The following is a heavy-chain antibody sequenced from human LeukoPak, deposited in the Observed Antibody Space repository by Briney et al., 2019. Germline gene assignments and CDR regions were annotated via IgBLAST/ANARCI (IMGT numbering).Heavy chain of an antibody. D-gene: IGHD6-19*01. Sequence: PSETLSLTCSVSGGVSGGSITNYFCTWIRQPAGKGLEWIGRIYASGSAAYNPSLYSRVSMSVDTSKNQFSLKLNSVTAADTAVYYCTTTAYSSAWRFDYWGQGALVTVSS. CDR2: IYASGSA. J-gene: IGHJ4*02. CDR1: GGSITNYF. CDR3: TTTAYSSAWRFDY. V-gene: IGHV4-4*07.